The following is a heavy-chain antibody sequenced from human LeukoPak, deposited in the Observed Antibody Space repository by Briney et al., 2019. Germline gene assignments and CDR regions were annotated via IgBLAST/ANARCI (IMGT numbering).Heavy chain of an antibody. CDR3: ARDGRYSSGWYVRPDY. CDR2: IYTSGNT. V-gene: IGHV4-4*07. J-gene: IGHJ4*02. Sequence: PSETLSLTCSVSGASISSYYWSWIRQPAGKGLEWIGRIYTSGNTNYNPSLKSRVTMSVDTSKNQFSLKLSSVTAADTAVYYCARDGRYSSGWYVRPDYWGQGTLVTVSS. D-gene: IGHD6-19*01. CDR1: GASISSYY.